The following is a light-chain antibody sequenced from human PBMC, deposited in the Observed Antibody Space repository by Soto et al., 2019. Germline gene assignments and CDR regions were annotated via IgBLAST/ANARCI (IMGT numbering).Light chain of an antibody. CDR3: QQYGTSPWA. J-gene: IGKJ1*01. V-gene: IGKV3-20*01. Sequence: EIVMTQSPATLSVSPGERATLSCRASQSVGTHLAWYQQKPGQAPRLLIYDASNRATGIPARFSGSGSGTDFTLTITRLEPEDFAVYYCQQYGTSPWAFGQGTKVDIK. CDR1: QSVGTH. CDR2: DAS.